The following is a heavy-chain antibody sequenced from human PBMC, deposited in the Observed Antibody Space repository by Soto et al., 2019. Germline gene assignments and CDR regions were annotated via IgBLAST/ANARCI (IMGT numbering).Heavy chain of an antibody. V-gene: IGHV3-33*01. CDR3: ARGWFGYYYMDV. CDR2: IWYDGSNK. J-gene: IGHJ6*03. D-gene: IGHD3-10*01. Sequence: QVQLVESGGGVVQPGRSLRLSCAASGFTFSSYGMHWVRQAPGKGLEWVAVIWYDGSNKYYADSVKGRFTISRDNSKNTLYMQMNSLRAEDTAVYYCARGWFGYYYMDVWGKGTTVTVSS. CDR1: GFTFSSYG.